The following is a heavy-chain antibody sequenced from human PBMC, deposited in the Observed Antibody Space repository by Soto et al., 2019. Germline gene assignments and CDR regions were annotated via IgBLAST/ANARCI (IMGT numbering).Heavy chain of an antibody. V-gene: IGHV4-59*08. J-gene: IGHJ5*02. CDR1: GGSISNYY. D-gene: IGHD3-22*01. CDR3: AKYYYDSNTYFYRWFEP. CDR2: FYYTGST. Sequence: SETLSLTCTVSGGSISNYYWSWIRQPPGKGLEWIAYFYYTGSTNYNPSLRSRVTISVDTSKNQFSLKLSSVTAADTAVYYCAKYYYDSNTYFYRWFEPWGQGTRVTVSS.